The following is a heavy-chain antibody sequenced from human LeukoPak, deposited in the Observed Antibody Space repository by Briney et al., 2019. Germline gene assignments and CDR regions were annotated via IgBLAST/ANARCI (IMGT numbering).Heavy chain of an antibody. D-gene: IGHD5-12*01. Sequence: PGGSLRLSCAASGFTFSSYAMSWVRQAPGKGLEWVSAISGSGGSTYYADSVKGRFTISRDNSKNTLYLQMNSLRAEDKAVYYCAKLGRGPESAFDIWGQGTMVTVSS. CDR2: ISGSGGST. J-gene: IGHJ3*02. CDR1: GFTFSSYA. CDR3: AKLGRGPESAFDI. V-gene: IGHV3-23*01.